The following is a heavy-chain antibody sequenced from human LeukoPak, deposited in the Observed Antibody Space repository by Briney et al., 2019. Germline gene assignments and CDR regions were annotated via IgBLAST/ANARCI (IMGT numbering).Heavy chain of an antibody. D-gene: IGHD4/OR15-4a*01. CDR1: GDSISSYF. V-gene: IGHV4-59*08. Sequence: SETLSLTCTVSGDSISSYFWSWMRQPPGKGLEWIAYINYSGSTNSNHSLKSRVTISVDTSKDEFTLRLGSVTAADTDVYYCARRALDNWYFDVWGRGTLVTVSS. J-gene: IGHJ2*01. CDR2: INYSGST. CDR3: ARRALDNWYFDV.